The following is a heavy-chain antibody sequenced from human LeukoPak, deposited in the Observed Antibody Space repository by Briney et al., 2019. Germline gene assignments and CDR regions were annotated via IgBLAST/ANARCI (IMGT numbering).Heavy chain of an antibody. D-gene: IGHD6-13*01. CDR3: AKDGAWYPVFDY. V-gene: IGHV3-30*18. CDR2: ISYDGSNK. CDR1: GFTFSSYG. Sequence: GGSLRLSCAASGFTFSSYGMHWVRQAPGKGLEWVAVISYDGSNKYYADSVKGRFTISRDNSKNTLYLQMSSLRAEDTAVYYCAKDGAWYPVFDYWGQGTLVTVSS. J-gene: IGHJ4*02.